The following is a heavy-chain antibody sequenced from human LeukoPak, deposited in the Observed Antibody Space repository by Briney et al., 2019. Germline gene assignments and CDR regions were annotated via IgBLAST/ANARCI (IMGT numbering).Heavy chain of an antibody. J-gene: IGHJ5*02. CDR2: ISGSGVST. CDR3: AKGLYGDTFLNWFDP. CDR1: GFTFSSYA. V-gene: IGHV3-23*01. D-gene: IGHD2-21*01. Sequence: GGSLRLSCAASGFTFSSYAMSWVRQAPGKGLKWVSGISGSGVSTYYTDSVKGRFTVSRDNSKNMMFLQMNSLRAEDTAVYYCAKGLYGDTFLNWFDPWGQGTLVTVSS.